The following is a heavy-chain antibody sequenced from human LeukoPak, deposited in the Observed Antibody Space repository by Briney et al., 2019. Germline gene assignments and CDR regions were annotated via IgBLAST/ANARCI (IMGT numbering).Heavy chain of an antibody. D-gene: IGHD3-16*02. CDR1: GGTFSSYA. CDR3: ARDLTNDYVWGSYRPLYYFDY. J-gene: IGHJ4*02. CDR2: IIPILGIA. Sequence: GSSVKVSCKASGGTFSSYAIRWVRQAPGQGLEWMGRIIPILGIANYAQKFQGRVTITADKSTSTAYMELSSLRSEDTAVYYCARDLTNDYVWGSYRPLYYFDYWAEGPLVTVSS. V-gene: IGHV1-69*04.